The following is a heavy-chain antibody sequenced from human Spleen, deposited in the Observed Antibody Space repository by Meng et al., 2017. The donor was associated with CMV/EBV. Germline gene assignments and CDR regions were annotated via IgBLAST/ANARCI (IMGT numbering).Heavy chain of an antibody. Sequence: FTCSSYAMSWVRQAPGKGLEWVSAISGSGGRTYDADSVKGRLTISRDNSKNTLYLQMNSLRAEDTAVYYCAKAPKGDYGDYSDWFDPWGQGTLVTVSS. J-gene: IGHJ5*02. V-gene: IGHV3-23*01. CDR1: FTCSSYA. D-gene: IGHD4-17*01. CDR3: AKAPKGDYGDYSDWFDP. CDR2: ISGSGGRT.